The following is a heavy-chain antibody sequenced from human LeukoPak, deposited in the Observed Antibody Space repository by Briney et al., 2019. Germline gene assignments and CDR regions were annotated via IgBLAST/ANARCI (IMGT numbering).Heavy chain of an antibody. D-gene: IGHD5-18*01. CDR1: GFSFSTQR. CDR2: IYGGGGT. J-gene: IGHJ4*02. V-gene: IGHV3-53*01. CDR3: ARDRDTATGALDY. Sequence: GGSLRLSCAASGFSFSTQRMHWVRQAPGKGLEWVSVIYGGGGTYYVDSVKGRFTISRDNSKNTLYLQMNSLRAEDTAVYYCARDRDTATGALDYWGQGTLVIVSS.